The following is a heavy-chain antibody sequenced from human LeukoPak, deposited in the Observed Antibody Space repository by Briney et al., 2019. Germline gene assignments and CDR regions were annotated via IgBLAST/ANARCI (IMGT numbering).Heavy chain of an antibody. Sequence: GSLRLSCAASGYTFSTSWMTWVRQAPGKGLDWLGNINPDGSRINYVDSVKGRFTFSRDNAKNSLFLQMNSLRAEDTAVFYCARDSGYNAFDIWGQGTMVTVSS. J-gene: IGHJ3*02. V-gene: IGHV3-7*01. CDR2: INPDGSRI. D-gene: IGHD5-12*01. CDR1: GYTFSTSW. CDR3: ARDSGYNAFDI.